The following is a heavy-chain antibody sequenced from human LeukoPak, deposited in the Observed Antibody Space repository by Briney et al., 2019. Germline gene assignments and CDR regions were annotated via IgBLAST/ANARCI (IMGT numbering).Heavy chain of an antibody. CDR1: GFTFSSYA. J-gene: IGHJ4*01. CDR3: AKAGRSSGWGYYFYY. V-gene: IGHV3-23*01. Sequence: GGSLRLSCAASGFTFSSYAMSWVRQAPGKGLEWVSAISGSGGSTYYADSVKGRFTISRDNSKNTLYLQMNSLRAEDTAVYYCAKAGRSSGWGYYFYYWGQGTLVTVFS. D-gene: IGHD6-19*01. CDR2: ISGSGGST.